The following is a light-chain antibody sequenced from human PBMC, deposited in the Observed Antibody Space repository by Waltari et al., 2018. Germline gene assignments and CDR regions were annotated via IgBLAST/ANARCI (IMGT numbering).Light chain of an antibody. CDR3: QHYNIYPWT. Sequence: DIQLTQSPSTLSASVGDRVTITCRASQSLNTWLAWYQVKPGKAPKLLIYMASDLESGVPARFSGSGSGTEFTLTITSLQPDDFATYYCQHYNIYPWTFGRGTKVGI. CDR2: MAS. CDR1: QSLNTW. V-gene: IGKV1-5*03. J-gene: IGKJ1*01.